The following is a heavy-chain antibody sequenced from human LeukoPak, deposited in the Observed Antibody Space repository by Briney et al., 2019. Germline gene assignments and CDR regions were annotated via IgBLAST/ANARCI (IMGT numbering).Heavy chain of an antibody. CDR2: IIPILGIA. CDR1: GGTFSSYA. J-gene: IGHJ6*02. Sequence: SVKVSCKASGGTFSSYAISWVRQAPGQGLEWMGRIIPILGIANYAQKFQGRVTITADKSTSTAYMELSSLRSEDTAVYYCARDWDYYGSGSYYGYGMDVWGQGTTVTVSS. D-gene: IGHD3-10*01. CDR3: ARDWDYYGSGSYYGYGMDV. V-gene: IGHV1-69*04.